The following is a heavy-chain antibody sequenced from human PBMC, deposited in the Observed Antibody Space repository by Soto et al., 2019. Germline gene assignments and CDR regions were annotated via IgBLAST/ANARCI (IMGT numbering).Heavy chain of an antibody. CDR1: GFSLSTSGVG. CDR3: AYLPCSGGSCYWFSYSGMDV. Sequence: QITLKESGPTLVKPTQPLTLTCTFSGFSLSTSGVGVAWIRQPPGKALEWLALIYWDDDKRYRPSLETRLTITKDTSKNQVVLTMTYMDSVDTATYYCAYLPCSGGSCYWFSYSGMDVWGQGTTVTVSS. V-gene: IGHV2-5*02. J-gene: IGHJ6*02. D-gene: IGHD2-15*01. CDR2: IYWDDDK.